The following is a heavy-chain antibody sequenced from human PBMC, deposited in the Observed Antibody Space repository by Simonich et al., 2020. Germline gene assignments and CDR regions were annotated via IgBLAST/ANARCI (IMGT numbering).Heavy chain of an antibody. CDR1: GGSISSSSDY. CDR2: IYYSEST. V-gene: IGHV4-39*01. CDR3: ARQRVLMVYAIDY. J-gene: IGHJ4*02. D-gene: IGHD2-8*01. Sequence: QLQLQESGPGLVKPSETLSLTCTVSGGSISSSSDYWGCVRQPPGKGLRWIGGIYYSESTYYNPALKSRVTISVDTTKNQFSRKLSSVTAADTAVYYCARQRVLMVYAIDYWGQGTLVTVSS.